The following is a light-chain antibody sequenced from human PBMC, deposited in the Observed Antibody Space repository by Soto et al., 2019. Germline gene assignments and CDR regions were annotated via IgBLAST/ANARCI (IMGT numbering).Light chain of an antibody. V-gene: IGLV2-23*02. CDR3: CSYARSSTYV. CDR1: SSDVGSYNL. CDR2: EVS. Sequence: QSALTQPASVSGSPGQSITISCTGTSSDVGSYNLVSWYQQHPGKAPKLMIYEVSKRPSGLSNRFSASKSGNTASLTISGVQAEEEADYYFCSYARSSTYVFGTWTKVTVL. J-gene: IGLJ1*01.